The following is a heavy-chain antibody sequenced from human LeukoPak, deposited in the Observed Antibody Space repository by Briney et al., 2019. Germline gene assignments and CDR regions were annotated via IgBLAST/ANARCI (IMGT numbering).Heavy chain of an antibody. D-gene: IGHD3-22*01. CDR2: ISYDGSNK. Sequence: GRPLRLSCAATGFTYSSYAMHWVHQVPDKGQMWEAFISYDGSNKYYADSVKGRFTISRDNSKNTLYLQMNSLRAEDTAVYYCARASDYYDSSGYYQGSYYFDYWGQGTLVTVSS. V-gene: IGHV3-30-3*01. CDR1: GFTYSSYA. CDR3: ARASDYYDSSGYYQGSYYFDY. J-gene: IGHJ4*02.